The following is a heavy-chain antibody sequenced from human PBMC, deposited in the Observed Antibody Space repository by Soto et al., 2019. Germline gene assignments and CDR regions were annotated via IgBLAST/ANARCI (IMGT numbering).Heavy chain of an antibody. J-gene: IGHJ4*02. V-gene: IGHV1-2*02. D-gene: IGHD5-12*01. CDR3: GRGRSGQIVVFY. CDR1: VYTFTGHY. Sequence: XSVKVSCKASVYTFTGHYIHWVRQAPEQGPEWMGEIGPESGATRYAQKFQGRVTMTRDMSITTVYMELNNLSPDDTAVYYCGRGRSGQIVVFYWGQGTPVTVSS. CDR2: IGPESGAT.